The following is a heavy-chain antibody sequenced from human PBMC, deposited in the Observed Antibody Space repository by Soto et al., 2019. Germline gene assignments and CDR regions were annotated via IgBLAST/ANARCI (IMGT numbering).Heavy chain of an antibody. J-gene: IGHJ6*03. Sequence: EVQVVESGGGLVQPGWSLRLSCTASGFDFNSYSMNWVRQAPGKGLEWVSHIGSISNILYYADSAKGRFIISSNNAKQSLYQQMNSLRAVDTAVCYCARALGGGSRTDYCYYMDVWGKGPTVTVSS. CDR3: ARALGGGSRTDYCYYMDV. D-gene: IGHD2-15*01. CDR1: GFDFNSYS. CDR2: IGSISNIL. V-gene: IGHV3-48*01.